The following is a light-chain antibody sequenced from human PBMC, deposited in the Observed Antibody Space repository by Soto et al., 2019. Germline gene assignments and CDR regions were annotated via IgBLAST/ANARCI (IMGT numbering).Light chain of an antibody. CDR1: QSVRSSS. J-gene: IGKJ1*01. CDR3: QQYGDSPDTDRWT. Sequence: EIVLTQSPGTLSLSPGERASLSCRASQSVRSSSLAWYQQKPGQPPRLLIYGASSSATGIPGRFSGSGSGTDFTLTISRLEPEEFAVYFCQQYGDSPDTDRWTFGPGTKVEIK. V-gene: IGKV3-20*01. CDR2: GAS.